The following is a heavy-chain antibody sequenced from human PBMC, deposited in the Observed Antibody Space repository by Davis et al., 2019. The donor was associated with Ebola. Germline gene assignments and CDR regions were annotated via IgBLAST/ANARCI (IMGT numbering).Heavy chain of an antibody. V-gene: IGHV4-59*08. Sequence: GSLRLSCTVSGDSISSYYWSWIRQPPGKGLEWIGYIYYSGSTNYNPSLKSRVTISVDTSKNQFSLKLSSVTAADTAVYYCARGRAMGDYWGQGTLVTVSS. CDR2: IYYSGST. CDR3: ARGRAMGDY. J-gene: IGHJ4*02. CDR1: GDSISSYY. D-gene: IGHD3-16*01.